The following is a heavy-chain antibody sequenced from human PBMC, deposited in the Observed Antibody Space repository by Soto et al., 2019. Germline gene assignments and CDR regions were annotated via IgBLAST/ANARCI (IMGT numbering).Heavy chain of an antibody. CDR1: GDSMSSSNW. J-gene: IGHJ4*02. CDR3: ARQGSGWKGFDY. D-gene: IGHD6-19*01. CDR2: AHHSGRT. Sequence: SETLSLTCTVSGDSMSSSNWWNWVRQPPGKGLEWIGEAHHSGRTNYNPSLKSRVTISVDRSQNLFSLKLASVTAADTAVYYCARQGSGWKGFDYCGQGTLVTVSS. V-gene: IGHV4-4*02.